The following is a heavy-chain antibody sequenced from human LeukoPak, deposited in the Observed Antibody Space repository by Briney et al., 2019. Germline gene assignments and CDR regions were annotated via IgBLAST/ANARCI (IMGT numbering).Heavy chain of an antibody. CDR2: ISGSGGST. V-gene: IGHV3-23*01. Sequence: PGGSLRLSCAASGFTFSSYAMSWVRQAPGKGLEWVSAISGSGGSTYYADSVKGRFTISRDNSKNTLYLQMNSLRAEDTAVYYCAKVEYSYGLGCYYGMDVWGQGTTVTVSS. CDR3: AKVEYSYGLGCYYGMDV. J-gene: IGHJ6*02. D-gene: IGHD5-18*01. CDR1: GFTFSSYA.